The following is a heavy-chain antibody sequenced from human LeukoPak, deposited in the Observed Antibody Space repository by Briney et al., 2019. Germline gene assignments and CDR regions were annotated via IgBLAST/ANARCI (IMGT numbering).Heavy chain of an antibody. CDR2: IYYSGST. CDR1: GGSISSGDYY. D-gene: IGHD3-22*01. Sequence: PSQTLSLTCTVSGGSISSGDYYWSWIRQPPGKGLEWIGFIYYSGSTYYNPSLKSRVTISVDTSKNQFSLKLSSVTAADTAVYYCARVYAGYYYSHYFDYWGQGTLVTVSS. J-gene: IGHJ4*02. V-gene: IGHV4-30-4*01. CDR3: ARVYAGYYYSHYFDY.